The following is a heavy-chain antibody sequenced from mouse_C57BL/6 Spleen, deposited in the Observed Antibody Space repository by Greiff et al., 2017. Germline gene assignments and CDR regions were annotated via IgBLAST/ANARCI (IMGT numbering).Heavy chain of an antibody. Sequence: EVKVEESGGGLVQPGGSMKLSCVASGFTFSNYWMNWVRQSPEKGLEWVAQIRLKSDNYATHYAESVKGRFTISRDDSKSSVYLQMNNLRAEDTGIYYCTVITTGFAYWGQGTLVTVSA. J-gene: IGHJ3*01. CDR1: GFTFSNYW. V-gene: IGHV6-3*01. CDR2: IRLKSDNYAT. D-gene: IGHD1-2*01. CDR3: TVITTGFAY.